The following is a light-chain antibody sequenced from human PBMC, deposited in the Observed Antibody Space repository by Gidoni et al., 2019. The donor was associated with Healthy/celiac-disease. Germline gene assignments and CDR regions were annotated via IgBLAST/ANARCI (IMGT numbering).Light chain of an antibody. Sequence: SITCRASQSISSWLAWYQQKPGKAPKLLIYKASSLESGVPSRFSGSGSGTEFTLTISSLQPDDFATYYCQQYNSYPWTFGQGTKVEIK. J-gene: IGKJ1*01. V-gene: IGKV1-5*03. CDR1: QSISSW. CDR3: QQYNSYPWT. CDR2: KAS.